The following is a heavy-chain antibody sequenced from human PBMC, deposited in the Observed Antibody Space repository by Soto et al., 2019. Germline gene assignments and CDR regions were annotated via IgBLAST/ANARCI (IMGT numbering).Heavy chain of an antibody. CDR3: ARASSYFDY. D-gene: IGHD2-2*01. Sequence: QVQLVESGGGVVQPGRSLRLSCAASGFTFSSYAMHWVRQAPGKGLEWVAVISYDGSNKYYADSVKGRFTISRDNSKNTLYLQMNSLRAEDTAVYYCARASSYFDYWGQGTLVTVSS. V-gene: IGHV3-30-3*01. CDR1: GFTFSSYA. CDR2: ISYDGSNK. J-gene: IGHJ4*02.